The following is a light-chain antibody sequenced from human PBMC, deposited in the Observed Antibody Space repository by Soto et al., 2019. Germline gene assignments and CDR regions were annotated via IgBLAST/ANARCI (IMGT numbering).Light chain of an antibody. CDR2: GVY. J-gene: IGKJ1*01. Sequence: EIVMTQSPTILSVSRGERATLSCRASQSVSSNLAWYQQKPGQPPRLLMYGVYTRATGIPDRFSGSGSGTDFTLTISRLEPEDVAVYYCQQYGSSPRTFGQGTKVDI. CDR3: QQYGSSPRT. CDR1: QSVSSN. V-gene: IGKV3-20*01.